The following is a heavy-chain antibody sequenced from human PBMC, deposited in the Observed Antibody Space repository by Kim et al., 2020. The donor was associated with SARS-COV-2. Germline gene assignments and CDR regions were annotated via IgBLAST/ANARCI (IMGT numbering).Heavy chain of an antibody. D-gene: IGHD6-19*01. V-gene: IGHV4-4*07. Sequence: NYDPSRKSRVAMSVDTSKNQFSLKLSSVTAADTAVYYCARVAAVAGPFDYWGQGTLVTVSS. J-gene: IGHJ4*02. CDR3: ARVAAVAGPFDY.